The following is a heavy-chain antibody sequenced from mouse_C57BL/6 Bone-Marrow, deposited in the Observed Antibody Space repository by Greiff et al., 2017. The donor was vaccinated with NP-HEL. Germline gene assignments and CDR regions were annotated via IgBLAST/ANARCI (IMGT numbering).Heavy chain of an antibody. CDR1: GFTFSDYG. J-gene: IGHJ4*01. CDR2: ISSGSSTI. D-gene: IGHD1-1*01. V-gene: IGHV5-17*01. Sequence: EVQLVESGGGLVKPGGSLKLSCAASGFTFSDYGMHWVRQAPEKGLEWVAYISSGSSTIYYADTVKGRFTISRDNAKNTLFLQMTSLRSEDTAMYYCARVYYYGSSYRALYAMDYWGQGTSVTVSS. CDR3: ARVYYYGSSYRALYAMDY.